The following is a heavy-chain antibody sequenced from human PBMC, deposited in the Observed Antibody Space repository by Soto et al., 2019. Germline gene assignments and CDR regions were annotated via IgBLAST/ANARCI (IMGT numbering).Heavy chain of an antibody. CDR3: AKRPASIITFDY. D-gene: IGHD2-2*01. CDR2: ISGNGGST. V-gene: IGHV3-23*01. Sequence: EVQLLDSGGGLVQPGGPLRLSCAASGVTFSNYAMSWVRQAPGKGLEWVSTISGNGGSTYYADSVKGRFTISRDNSKNMLFLQITSLRDDDLAVYYCAKRPASIITFDYWGQGTPVTVSS. J-gene: IGHJ4*02. CDR1: GVTFSNYA.